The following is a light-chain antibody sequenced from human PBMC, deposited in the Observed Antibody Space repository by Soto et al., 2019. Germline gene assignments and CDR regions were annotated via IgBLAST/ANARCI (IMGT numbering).Light chain of an antibody. CDR3: RLCDSNSDPVI. J-gene: IGLJ2*01. V-gene: IGLV3-21*02. CDR2: DDR. Sequence: SYQLTQPPSVSVSPGQTARSTGGGSNIGRKSVHWYQKKPGQCLVVVVYDDRDRPSGIPERLSGSNSGNTATLPISRVEAADEAEYYSRLCDSNSDPVILGRGTTLTAL. CDR1: NIGRKS.